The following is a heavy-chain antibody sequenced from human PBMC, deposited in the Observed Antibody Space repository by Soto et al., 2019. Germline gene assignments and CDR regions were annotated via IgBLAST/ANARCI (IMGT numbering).Heavy chain of an antibody. CDR1: DGSISSYY. CDR2: IFYTGST. V-gene: IGHV4-59*01. CDR3: ARELSLTILTGHDY. J-gene: IGHJ4*02. Sequence: SETLSLTCTVSDGSISSYYWGWIRQPPGKGLEWIGYIFYTGSTNYNPSLKSRVTISVDTSKNQFSLKLSSVTAADTAVYYCARELSLTILTGHDYWGQGTLVTVSS. D-gene: IGHD3-9*01.